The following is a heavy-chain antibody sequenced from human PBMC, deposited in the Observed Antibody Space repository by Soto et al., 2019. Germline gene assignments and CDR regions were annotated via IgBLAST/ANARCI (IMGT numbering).Heavy chain of an antibody. CDR3: GKVLVGATGHTDSDS. CDR2: IDYNGVT. J-gene: IGHJ4*02. V-gene: IGHV4-39*01. CDR1: GGSIYRSGYY. D-gene: IGHD2-15*01. Sequence: SETLSLTCTVSGGSIYRSGYYWGWIRQPPGRGLEWIGNIDYNGVTYSNPSLKSRVTISRDMSKNQFSLKLTSVTAADTALYYCGKVLVGATGHTDSDSWGPGTLVTVSS.